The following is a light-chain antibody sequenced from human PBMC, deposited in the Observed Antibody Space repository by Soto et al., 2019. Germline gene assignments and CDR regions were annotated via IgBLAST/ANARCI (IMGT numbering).Light chain of an antibody. CDR2: DVS. Sequence: QSALTQPASVSGSPGQSIAISCTGTISDVGGYNYVSWYQQHPGKAPKLIIYDVSNRPSGVSNRFSGSKSGNAASLTISGLQAEDEADYYCSSYTSSSLYVFGTGTKVTVL. V-gene: IGLV2-14*01. J-gene: IGLJ1*01. CDR3: SSYTSSSLYV. CDR1: ISDVGGYNY.